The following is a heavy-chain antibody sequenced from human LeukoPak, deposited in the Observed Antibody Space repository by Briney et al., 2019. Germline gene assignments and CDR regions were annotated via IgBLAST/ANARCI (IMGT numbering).Heavy chain of an antibody. CDR2: INPNSGGT. CDR1: GYTFTGYY. Sequence: ASVKVSCKASGYTFTGYYMHWVRQAPGQGLEWMGWINPNSGGTNYAQKFQGRVTMTRDTSIGTAYMELSRLRSDDTAVYYCARDPIADSSSWYVGNWFDPWGQGTLVTVSS. CDR3: ARDPIADSSSWYVGNWFDP. V-gene: IGHV1-2*02. D-gene: IGHD6-13*01. J-gene: IGHJ5*02.